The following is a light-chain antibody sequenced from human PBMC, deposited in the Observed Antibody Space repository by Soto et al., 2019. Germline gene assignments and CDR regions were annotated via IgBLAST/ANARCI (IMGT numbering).Light chain of an antibody. CDR3: QQSYSTPYT. CDR1: QSISSY. V-gene: IGKV1-39*01. J-gene: IGKJ2*01. Sequence: DIQMTQSPSSLSASVGDRVTITCRASQSISSYLNWYQQKPGTAPKLLIYAASSLQSGVPSRFSGSGSGTDFTLTISSLQPEDFSTYHCQQSYSTPYTFGQGTKLEI. CDR2: AAS.